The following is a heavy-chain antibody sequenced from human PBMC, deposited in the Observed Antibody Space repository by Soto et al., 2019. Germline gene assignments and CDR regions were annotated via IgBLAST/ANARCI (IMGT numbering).Heavy chain of an antibody. V-gene: IGHV4-34*01. CDR2: MSHSGGT. D-gene: IGHD1-1*01. J-gene: IGHJ3*02. CDR1: GGSVNSGNYY. Sequence: QVQLQQWGAGLLKPSETLSLTCAVFGGSVNSGNYYWSWIRQPPGKGLEWIGEMSHSGGTHFNPSLKGRVTISVDMSKNQFSLKMTSVTAADTALYYCARVARGTATTVVDAFDIWGPGTMVTVSS. CDR3: ARVARGTATTVVDAFDI.